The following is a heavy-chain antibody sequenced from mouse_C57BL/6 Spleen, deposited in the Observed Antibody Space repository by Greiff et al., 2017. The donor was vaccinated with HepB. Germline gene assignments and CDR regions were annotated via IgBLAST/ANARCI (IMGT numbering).Heavy chain of an antibody. Sequence: EVQLQESGPGLVKPSQSLSLTCSVTGYSITSGYYWNWIRQFPGNKLEWMGYISYDGSNNYNPSLKNRISITRDTSKNQFFLKLNSVTTEDTATYYCASNYYGSSRYWYFDVWGTGTTVTVSS. V-gene: IGHV3-6*01. J-gene: IGHJ1*03. CDR1: GYSITSGYY. CDR3: ASNYYGSSRYWYFDV. D-gene: IGHD1-1*01. CDR2: ISYDGSN.